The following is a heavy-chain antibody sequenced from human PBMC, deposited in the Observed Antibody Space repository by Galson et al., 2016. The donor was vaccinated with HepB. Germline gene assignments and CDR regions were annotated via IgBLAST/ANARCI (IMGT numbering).Heavy chain of an antibody. J-gene: IGHJ6*02. CDR1: GGSVSSNSFY. Sequence: SETLSLTCTVSGGSVSSNSFYWAWIRQPPGKGLEWIGSIYYSGRTYNNPSLNSRVTMSVDTSNNYFSLKLTSVNAADTAVYYCARAVGVGGLFYYYGVDVWGQGTTVTVSS. CDR3: ARAVGVGGLFYYYGVDV. CDR2: IYYSGRT. V-gene: IGHV4-39*02. D-gene: IGHD3-3*01.